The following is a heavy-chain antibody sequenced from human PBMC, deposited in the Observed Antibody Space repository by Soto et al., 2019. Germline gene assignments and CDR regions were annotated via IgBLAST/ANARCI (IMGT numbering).Heavy chain of an antibody. J-gene: IGHJ4*02. CDR1: GFTFSSYA. V-gene: IGHV3-23*01. Sequence: GGSLRLSCAASGFTFSSYAMSWVRQAPGRGLEWVSDIAGSDSTYYADSVKGRFTISRDNSKNTLYLQMNSLRAEDTAVYYCAKDFYGSGSSRSSYFDYWGQGTLVTVSS. CDR3: AKDFYGSGSSRSSYFDY. CDR2: IAGSDST. D-gene: IGHD3-10*01.